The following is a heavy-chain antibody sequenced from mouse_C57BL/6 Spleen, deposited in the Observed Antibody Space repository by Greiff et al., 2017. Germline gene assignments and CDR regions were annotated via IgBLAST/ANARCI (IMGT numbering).Heavy chain of an antibody. CDR3: PITTGAYWYFEV. J-gene: IGHJ1*03. CDR1: GYSFTDYN. V-gene: IGHV1-39*01. D-gene: IGHD1-1*01. CDR2: INPNYGTT. Sequence: VQLKESGPELVKPGASVKISCKASGYSFTDYNMNWVKQSNGKSLEWIGVINPNYGTTSYNQKFKGKATLTVDQSSSTAYMQLNSLTSEDSAVYYCPITTGAYWYFEVWGTGTTVTVSS.